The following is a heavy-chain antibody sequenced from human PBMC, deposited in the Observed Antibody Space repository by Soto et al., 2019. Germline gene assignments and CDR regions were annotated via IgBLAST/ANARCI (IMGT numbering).Heavy chain of an antibody. D-gene: IGHD1-20*01. CDR1: GGTFSSYA. J-gene: IGHJ3*02. Sequence: ASVKVSCKASGGTFSSYAISWVRQAPGQGLEWMGGIIPIFGTANYAQKFQGRVTITADESTSTAYMELSSLRSEDTAVYYCARDPSFSYNWNDVLGDAFDIWGQGTMVTVSS. CDR3: ARDPSFSYNWNDVLGDAFDI. CDR2: IIPIFGTA. V-gene: IGHV1-69*13.